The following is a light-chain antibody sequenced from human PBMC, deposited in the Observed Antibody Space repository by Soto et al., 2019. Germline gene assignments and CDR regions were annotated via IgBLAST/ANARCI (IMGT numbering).Light chain of an antibody. CDR2: EIT. J-gene: IGLJ2*01. V-gene: IGLV2-8*01. CDR3: SISPGGNSVI. Sequence: QSALTQPPSASGSPGQSVTISCTGTSSDVGNSIYVSWYQQHPDKAPKLMIYEITRRPSGVPDRFSGSKSGNTASLTVSGLQVEDEADYYCSISPGGNSVIFGGGTKVTVL. CDR1: SSDVGNSIY.